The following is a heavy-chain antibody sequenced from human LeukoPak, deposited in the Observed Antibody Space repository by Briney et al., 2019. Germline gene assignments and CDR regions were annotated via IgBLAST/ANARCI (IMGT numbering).Heavy chain of an antibody. D-gene: IGHD3-22*01. CDR2: IDYSGST. V-gene: IGHV4-59*12. Sequence: RPSETLSLTCIVSGGSISSFYWSWIRQPPGKGLEWIGYIDYSGSTNYNPSLKSRVTISVDTSKNQFSLKLSSVTAADTAVYYCARGLTMTYNWFDPWGQGTLVTVSS. J-gene: IGHJ5*02. CDR3: ARGLTMTYNWFDP. CDR1: GGSISSFY.